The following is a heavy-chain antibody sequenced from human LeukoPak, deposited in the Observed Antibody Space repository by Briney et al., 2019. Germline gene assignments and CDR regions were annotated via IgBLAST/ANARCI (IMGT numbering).Heavy chain of an antibody. CDR1: GYTFTSYG. CDR3: AREEAYCGGDCPPDY. Sequence: ASVKVSCKASGYTFTSYGISWVRQAPGQGLEWMGWISAYNGNANYAQKLQGRVTMTTDTSTSTAYMELRSLRSDDTAVYYCAREEAYCGGDCPPDYWGRGTLVTVSS. D-gene: IGHD2-21*02. J-gene: IGHJ4*02. CDR2: ISAYNGNA. V-gene: IGHV1-18*01.